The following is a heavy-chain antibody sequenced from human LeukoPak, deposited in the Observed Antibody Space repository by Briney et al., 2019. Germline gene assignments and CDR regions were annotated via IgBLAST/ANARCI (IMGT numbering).Heavy chain of an antibody. CDR3: AKDPNLWFGSPYYMDV. J-gene: IGHJ4*02. CDR2: IRYDGSNK. Sequence: PGGSLRLSCAASGFTFSSYGMHWVRQAPGKGLEWVAFIRYDGSNKYYADSVKGRFTISRDNSKNTLYLQMNSLRAEDTAVYYCAKDPNLWFGSPYYMDVWGQGTLVTVSS. CDR1: GFTFSSYG. D-gene: IGHD3-10*01. V-gene: IGHV3-30*02.